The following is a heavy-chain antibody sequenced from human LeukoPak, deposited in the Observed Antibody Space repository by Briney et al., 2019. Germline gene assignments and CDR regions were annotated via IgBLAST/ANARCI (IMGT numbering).Heavy chain of an antibody. D-gene: IGHD3-22*01. J-gene: IGHJ4*02. CDR1: GLTFSSYA. Sequence: GGSLRLSCAASGLTFSSYAMSWVRQAPGKGLEWVSAISGTGATTYYADSVKGRFTISRDTSKNTLHLQMNSLRAEDPAVYYCAKDRDFYDSSGFSFDYWGQGTLVTVSS. CDR3: AKDRDFYDSSGFSFDY. V-gene: IGHV3-23*01. CDR2: ISGTGATT.